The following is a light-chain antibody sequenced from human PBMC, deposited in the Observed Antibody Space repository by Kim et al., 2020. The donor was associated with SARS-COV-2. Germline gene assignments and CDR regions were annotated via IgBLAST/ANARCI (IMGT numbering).Light chain of an antibody. V-gene: IGLV3-19*01. Sequence: LGQTVSITCQGDSLRSYYASWYQQKPGQAPVLIIYGKNNRPSGIPDRFSGSSSGNTASLTITGAQAEDEADYYCNSRDSSGNHLVFGGGTQLTVL. CDR2: GKN. J-gene: IGLJ3*02. CDR1: SLRSYY. CDR3: NSRDSSGNHLV.